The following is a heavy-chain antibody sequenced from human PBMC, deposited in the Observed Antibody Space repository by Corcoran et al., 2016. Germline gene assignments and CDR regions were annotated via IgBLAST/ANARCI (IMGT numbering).Heavy chain of an antibody. V-gene: IGHV3-30*18. J-gene: IGHJ6*02. CDR3: AKVAEVIARTGMDV. D-gene: IGHD3-16*02. CDR1: GFTFSSYG. CDR2: ISYDGSNK. Sequence: QVQLVESGGGVVQPGRSLRLSCAASGFTFSSYGMHWVRQAPGKGLAWVAVISYDGSNKYYADSVKGRFTISRDNSKNTLYLQMNSLRAEDTAVYYCAKVAEVIARTGMDVWGQGTTVTVSS.